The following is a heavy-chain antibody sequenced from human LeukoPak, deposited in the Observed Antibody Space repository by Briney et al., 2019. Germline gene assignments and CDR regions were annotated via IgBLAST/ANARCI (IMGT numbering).Heavy chain of an antibody. J-gene: IGHJ4*02. V-gene: IGHV3-48*01. CDR3: ARFRTWGHKAFDY. Sequence: PGGSLRLSCAASGFTFNAFGMNWVRQAPGKGLEWVSYIGTTSGAIYYADSVKGRFTISRDSAKNSLYLQMNSLRAEDTAVYYCARFRTWGHKAFDYWGQGTLVTVSS. CDR1: GFTFNAFG. CDR2: IGTTSGAI. D-gene: IGHD1-1*01.